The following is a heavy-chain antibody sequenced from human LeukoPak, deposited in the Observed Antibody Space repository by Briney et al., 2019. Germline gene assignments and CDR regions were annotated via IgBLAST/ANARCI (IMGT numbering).Heavy chain of an antibody. CDR1: GGSFGGYY. CDR2: LNHSGST. V-gene: IGHV4-34*01. D-gene: IGHD6-13*01. Sequence: PSETLSLTCAVYGGSFGGYYWSWIRQPPGKGLEWIGELNHSGSTNYNPSLKSRVTISVDTSKNQFSLKLSSVTAADTAVYYCAAAAGQLDVWGKGTTVTVSS. J-gene: IGHJ6*04. CDR3: AAAAGQLDV.